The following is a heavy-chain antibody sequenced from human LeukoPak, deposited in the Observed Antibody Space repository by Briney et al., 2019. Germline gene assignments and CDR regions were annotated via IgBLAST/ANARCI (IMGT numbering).Heavy chain of an antibody. J-gene: IGHJ4*02. Sequence: SETLSLTCAVYGGSFSGYYWSWIRQPPGKGLEWIGEINHSGSTNYNPSLKSRVTISVDTSKNQFSLKLSSVTAADTAVYYCATKPNSLYYFDFWGQGTLVTVSS. D-gene: IGHD2-8*01. V-gene: IGHV4-34*01. CDR2: INHSGST. CDR3: ATKPNSLYYFDF. CDR1: GGSFSGYY.